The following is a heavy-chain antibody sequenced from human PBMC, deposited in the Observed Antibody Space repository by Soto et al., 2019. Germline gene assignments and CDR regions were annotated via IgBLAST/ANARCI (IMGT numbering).Heavy chain of an antibody. Sequence: PGGSLRLSCSASGFTFSSYAMHWVRQAPGKGLEYVSAISSNGGSTYYADSVKGRFTMSRDNSKNTLYLQMSSLRAEDTAVYYCVKGPTDYYGSGSYFPPYYYYGMDVWGQGTTVTVS. CDR3: VKGPTDYYGSGSYFPPYYYYGMDV. J-gene: IGHJ6*02. CDR2: ISSNGGST. D-gene: IGHD3-10*01. CDR1: GFTFSSYA. V-gene: IGHV3-64D*06.